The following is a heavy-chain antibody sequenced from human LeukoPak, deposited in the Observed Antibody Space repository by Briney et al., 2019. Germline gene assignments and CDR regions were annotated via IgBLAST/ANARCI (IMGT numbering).Heavy chain of an antibody. J-gene: IGHJ4*02. V-gene: IGHV4-61*01. D-gene: IGHD6-13*01. CDR3: ARVTAGGSAY. Sequence: ASETLSLTCTVSGGSVSSGSYYWSWIRQPPGKGLEWIAYIYYSGSTNYNPSLKSRVTISVDTSKNQFSLKLSSVTAADTAVYYCARVTAGGSAYWGQGTLVTVSS. CDR2: IYYSGST. CDR1: GGSVSSGSYY.